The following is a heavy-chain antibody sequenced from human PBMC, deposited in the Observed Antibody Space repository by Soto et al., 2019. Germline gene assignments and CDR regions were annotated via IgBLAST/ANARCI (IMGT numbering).Heavy chain of an antibody. Sequence: GASVKVSCKASGGTFSSYAISWVRQAPGQGLEWMGGIIPIFGTANYAQKFQGRVTITADESTSTAYMELSSLRSEDTAVYYCARLIVGATYYFGYWGQGTLVTVSS. V-gene: IGHV1-69*13. CDR1: GGTFSSYA. J-gene: IGHJ4*02. D-gene: IGHD1-26*01. CDR2: IIPIFGTA. CDR3: ARLIVGATYYFGY.